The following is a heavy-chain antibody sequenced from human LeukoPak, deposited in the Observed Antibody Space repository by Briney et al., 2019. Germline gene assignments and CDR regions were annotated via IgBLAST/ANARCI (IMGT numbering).Heavy chain of an antibody. Sequence: GGSLRLSCAASGFTFDDYSMTWVRQAPGKGLVWVSRINSDGSSTSYADSVKGRFTISRDNAKNTLYLQMNSLRAEDTAVYYCATGIVAYYYYYMDVWGKGTTVTISS. CDR3: ATGIVAYYYYYMDV. J-gene: IGHJ6*03. CDR1: GFTFDDYS. D-gene: IGHD5-12*01. V-gene: IGHV3-74*01. CDR2: INSDGSST.